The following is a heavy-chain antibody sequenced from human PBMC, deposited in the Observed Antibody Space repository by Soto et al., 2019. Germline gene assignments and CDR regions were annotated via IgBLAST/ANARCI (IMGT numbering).Heavy chain of an antibody. D-gene: IGHD1-26*01. Sequence: SETLSLTCTVSGAPVSSETHFWTWIRQPPGKGLEWIGYMYHSGITNSNPALKSRVTLSVDRSRNQFSLSLNSVTAADTAVYHCAREDMSGTYYFDYWGPGTQVTVSS. J-gene: IGHJ4*02. CDR1: GAPVSSETHF. CDR2: MYHSGIT. V-gene: IGHV4-61*01. CDR3: AREDMSGTYYFDY.